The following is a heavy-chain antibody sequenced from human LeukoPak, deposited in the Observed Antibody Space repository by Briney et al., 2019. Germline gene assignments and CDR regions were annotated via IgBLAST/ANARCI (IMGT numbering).Heavy chain of an antibody. V-gene: IGHV3-21*01. D-gene: IGHD3-10*01. CDR1: GFTFSSYS. CDR3: AKDFTGMPYFDY. CDR2: ISSSSSYI. J-gene: IGHJ4*02. Sequence: GGSLRLSCAASGFTFSSYSMNWVRQAPGKGLEWVSSISSSSSYIYYADSVKGRFTISRDNSKNTLYLQMNSLRAEDTAVYYCAKDFTGMPYFDYWGQGTLVTVSS.